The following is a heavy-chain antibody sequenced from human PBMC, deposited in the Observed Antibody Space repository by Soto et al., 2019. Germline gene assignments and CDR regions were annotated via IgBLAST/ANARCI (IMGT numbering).Heavy chain of an antibody. J-gene: IGHJ4*02. CDR3: AHKGPEDWPLDY. D-gene: IGHD3-9*01. V-gene: IGHV2-5*02. Sequence: EFGPTLVNPTQTLTLTCTFSGFSLSTSGVGVGWIRQPPGKALEWLALIYWDDDKRYSPPLKSRLSITKDTSKNQVVLTMTNMDPVDTATYYCAHKGPEDWPLDYWGQGTLVTVSS. CDR1: GFSLSTSGVG. CDR2: IYWDDDK.